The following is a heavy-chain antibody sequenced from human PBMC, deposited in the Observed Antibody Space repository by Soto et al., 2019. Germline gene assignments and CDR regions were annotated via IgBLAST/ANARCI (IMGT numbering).Heavy chain of an antibody. CDR1: GYTFTNYD. V-gene: IGHV1-8*01. CDR3: AREIRNDLLSDY. CDR2: MNPDSANT. D-gene: IGHD4-17*01. Sequence: QVQLVQSGAEVKQPGASVKVSCRASGYTFTNYDIIWVRQATGQGLEWMGWMNPDSANTGYAQKFQGGGSMNRDAAIHTGYTELNCLTSEDAAVSYCAREIRNDLLSDYWGQGTLVAVSS. J-gene: IGHJ4*02.